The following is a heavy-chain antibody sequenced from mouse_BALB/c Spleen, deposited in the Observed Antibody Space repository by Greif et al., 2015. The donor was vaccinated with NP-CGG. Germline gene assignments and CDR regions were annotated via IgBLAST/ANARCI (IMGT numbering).Heavy chain of an antibody. CDR2: INPSTGYT. D-gene: IGHD2-2*01. Sequence: QVQLQQSGAELAKPGASVKMSCKASGYTFTSYWMHWVKQRPGQGLEWIGYINPSTGYTEYNQKFKDKATLTADKSSSTAYMQLSSLTSEDSAVYYCARKTEGFGYDYWGQGTTLTVSS. V-gene: IGHV1-7*01. CDR1: GYTFTSYW. CDR3: ARKTEGFGYDY. J-gene: IGHJ2*01.